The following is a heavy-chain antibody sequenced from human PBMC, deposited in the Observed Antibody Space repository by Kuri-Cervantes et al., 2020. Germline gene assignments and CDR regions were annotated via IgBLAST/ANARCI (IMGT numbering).Heavy chain of an antibody. J-gene: IGHJ4*02. CDR1: GYTFTSYA. V-gene: IGHV1-69*13. D-gene: IGHD3-22*01. CDR2: IIPIFGTA. Sequence: SVKVSCKASGYTFTSYAMHWVRQAPGQGLEWMGGIIPIFGTANYAQKFQGRVTITADESTSTAYMELSSLRSEDTAVYYCASRYYDSSPLAPFDYWGQGTLVTVSS. CDR3: ASRYYDSSPLAPFDY.